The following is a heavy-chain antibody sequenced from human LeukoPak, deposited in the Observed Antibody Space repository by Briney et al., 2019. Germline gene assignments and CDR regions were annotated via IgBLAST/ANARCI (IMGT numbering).Heavy chain of an antibody. CDR2: ISKSNNDK. CDR3: ARTNLNISPTTPPGRVNYYYFMDV. CDR1: GFPFSTYS. D-gene: IGHD1-1*01. J-gene: IGHJ6*03. Sequence: GGSLTLSCSASGFPFSTYSMNWVRQAPGKGLEWVSSISKSNNDKDYIESVKGRFTISRDNAKNSLYLQMDSLRAEDTAVYHCARTNLNISPTTPPGRVNYYYFMDVWGKGTTVTVSS. V-gene: IGHV3-21*01.